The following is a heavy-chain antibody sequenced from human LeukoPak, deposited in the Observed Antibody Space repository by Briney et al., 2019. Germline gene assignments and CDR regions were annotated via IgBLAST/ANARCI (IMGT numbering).Heavy chain of an antibody. V-gene: IGHV3-23*01. Sequence: GGSLRLSCAASGFTFSNYAMSWVRQAPGKGLDWVSGISGSGGTIFYADSVKGRFTISRDNSKNALYLQMNSLRVEDTAVYYCAKDPPRSRAIVDAFDVWGQGTMVTVSS. CDR3: AKDPPRSRAIVDAFDV. CDR2: ISGSGGTI. D-gene: IGHD3-22*01. CDR1: GFTFSNYA. J-gene: IGHJ3*01.